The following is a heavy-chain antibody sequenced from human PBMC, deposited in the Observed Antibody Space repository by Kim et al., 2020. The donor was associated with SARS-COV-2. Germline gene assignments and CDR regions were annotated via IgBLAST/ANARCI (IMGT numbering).Heavy chain of an antibody. CDR1: GGTFSSYA. V-gene: IGHV1-69*13. J-gene: IGHJ4*02. Sequence: SVKVSCKASGGTFSSYAISWVRQAPGQGLEWMGGIIPTFGTANYAQKFQGRVTITADESTSTAYMELSSLRSEDTAVYYCARGKGGGGRGSPYYFDYWGQGTLVTVSS. CDR2: IIPTFGTA. D-gene: IGHD2-15*01. CDR3: ARGKGGGGRGSPYYFDY.